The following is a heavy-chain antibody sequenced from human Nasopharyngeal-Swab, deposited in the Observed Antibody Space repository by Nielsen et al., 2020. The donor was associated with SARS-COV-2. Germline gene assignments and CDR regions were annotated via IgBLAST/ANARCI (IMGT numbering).Heavy chain of an antibody. CDR1: GYTFTGYY. CDR3: ARGTGLNYYYYMDV. V-gene: IGHV1-2*06. D-gene: IGHD1-1*01. CDR2: INPNSGGT. Sequence: ASVKVSCKASGYTFTGYYMHWVRQAPGQGLEWMGRINPNSGGTNYAQKFQGRVTMTRDTSISTAYMELSRLRSDDTAVYYCARGTGLNYYYYMDVWGKGTTVTVSS. J-gene: IGHJ6*03.